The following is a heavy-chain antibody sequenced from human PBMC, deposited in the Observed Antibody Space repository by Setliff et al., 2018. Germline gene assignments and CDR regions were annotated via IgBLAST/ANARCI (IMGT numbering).Heavy chain of an antibody. J-gene: IGHJ6*02. CDR2: INYSGNT. V-gene: IGHV4-39*01. Sequence: PSETLSLTCTVSGGSISSSRYYWGWIRQPPGKGLEWIGSINYSGNTYYNPSLKSRVTISVETSKNQFSLKLSSVTAADTAVYYCARAAGYSSSWYHYYYGMDVWGQGTTVTVSS. D-gene: IGHD6-13*01. CDR1: GGSISSSRYY. CDR3: ARAAGYSSSWYHYYYGMDV.